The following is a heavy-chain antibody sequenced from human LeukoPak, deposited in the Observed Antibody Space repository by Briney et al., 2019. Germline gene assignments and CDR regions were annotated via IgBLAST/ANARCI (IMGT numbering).Heavy chain of an antibody. Sequence: SETLSLTCAVYGGSLSGYYWSWIRQPPGKGLEWIGEINHSGNTNYNPSLKSRVTMSVDTSMNHFYLKLSSVTAADTAVYYCARQGSGSSYYYYTFPYRGQGTLVTVSS. CDR3: ARQGSGSSYYYYTFPY. J-gene: IGHJ4*02. CDR2: INHSGNT. CDR1: GGSLSGYY. D-gene: IGHD1-26*01. V-gene: IGHV4-34*01.